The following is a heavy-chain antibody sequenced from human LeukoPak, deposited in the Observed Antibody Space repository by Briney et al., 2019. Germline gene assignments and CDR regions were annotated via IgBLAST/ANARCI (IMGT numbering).Heavy chain of an antibody. Sequence: TGGSLRLSCAASGFTFTTYWMSWIRQAPGKGLEWVANINQDGTDKYYVDSVKGRFTFSRDKAQNSLYLQMSSLRVEDTAVYYCVTYSTGLYKGLEFWGQGTQVTVSS. V-gene: IGHV3-7*03. CDR3: VTYSTGLYKGLEF. CDR2: INQDGTDK. J-gene: IGHJ4*02. D-gene: IGHD2-8*02. CDR1: GFTFTTYW.